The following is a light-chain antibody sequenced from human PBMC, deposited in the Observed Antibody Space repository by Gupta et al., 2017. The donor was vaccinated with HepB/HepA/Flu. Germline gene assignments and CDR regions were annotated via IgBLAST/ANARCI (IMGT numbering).Light chain of an antibody. J-gene: IGLJ3*02. CDR3: CSYAAYNTWV. V-gene: IGLV2-11*01. CDR2: DVT. CDR1: SSYVATYNF. Sequence: QSALTQPRSVSGSPGQSVTISCTTTSSYVATYNFVSWYQQHPGKVPKLMIYDVTKRPSGVPDRFSGSKSGNTASLTSSGLQAEDEAEYYCCSYAAYNTWVFGGGTKVTVL.